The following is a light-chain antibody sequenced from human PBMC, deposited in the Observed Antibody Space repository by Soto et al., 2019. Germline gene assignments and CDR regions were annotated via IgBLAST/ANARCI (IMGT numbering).Light chain of an antibody. Sequence: DIQMTQSPSSLSASVGDRVTITCRASQGISNYLAWYQQIPGKVPKLLISAASTLQSGVPSRFSGSGSGTDFTLTISRLLYEDAASFYCHKYYNVPTFGGGTNVEIK. CDR2: AAS. J-gene: IGKJ4*01. CDR3: HKYYNVPT. V-gene: IGKV1-27*01. CDR1: QGISNY.